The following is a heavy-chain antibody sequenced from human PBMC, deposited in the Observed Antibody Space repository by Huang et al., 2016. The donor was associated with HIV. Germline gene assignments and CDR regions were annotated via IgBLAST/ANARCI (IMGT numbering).Heavy chain of an antibody. V-gene: IGHV1-46*03. CDR3: AREGITPSGTEVSGFDF. D-gene: IGHD6-13*01. CDR1: GFSILIYY. Sequence: QVQLVQSGAEVKKPGASVTISCKASGFSILIYYFHWVRQAPGQGLEWMGIVNPSGGGADYAQKFKGRVTMTRDTSTRTRYMELSSLRSEDTAVYCAREGITPSGTEVSGFDFWGQGTPVSVSS. CDR2: VNPSGGGA. J-gene: IGHJ5*01.